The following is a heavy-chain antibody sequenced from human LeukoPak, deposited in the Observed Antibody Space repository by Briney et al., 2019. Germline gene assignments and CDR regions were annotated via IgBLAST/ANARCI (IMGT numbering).Heavy chain of an antibody. CDR3: ARNAAVVIPSGILAFRYC. Sequence: GGSLRLSCAPSGFTFSSYWMSWVRHAPGKGLEWVTHIMQDGSEKYYVDSVKGRLTISRENAKNSLYLQMNSLRAEDTAVYYSARNAAVVIPSGILAFRYCRGQGAMVSVSS. CDR1: GFTFSSYW. D-gene: IGHD2-2*01. CDR2: IMQDGSEK. V-gene: IGHV3-7*03. J-gene: IGHJ4*02.